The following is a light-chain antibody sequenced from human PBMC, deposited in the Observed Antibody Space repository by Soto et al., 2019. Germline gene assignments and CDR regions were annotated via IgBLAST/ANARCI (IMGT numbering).Light chain of an antibody. CDR3: QQYDSSWT. CDR1: QSVSSIF. CDR2: DAS. Sequence: EIVLTQSPGTLSLSPGERATLSCRASQSVSSIFLAWYQQKPGQAPRLLIYDASIRATGIPDRFSGSGSGTDFTLTISRLEPEDFAVYYCQQYDSSWTFVQGTKVEIK. V-gene: IGKV3-20*01. J-gene: IGKJ1*01.